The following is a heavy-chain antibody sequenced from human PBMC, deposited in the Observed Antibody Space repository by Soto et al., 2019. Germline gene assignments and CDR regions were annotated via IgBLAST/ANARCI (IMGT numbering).Heavy chain of an antibody. Sequence: QVQLQESGPGLVKPSGTLSLTCAVYGGSISSSNWWSWVRQPPGKGLEWIWEIYHSGSTNYYPSLKIRVTISVDKSKNQFSLKLSSVTAADTAVYYCERDSPRAVTRFDPWGQGTLVTVSS. CDR2: IYHSGST. D-gene: IGHD2-21*02. CDR3: ERDSPRAVTRFDP. CDR1: GGSISSSNW. J-gene: IGHJ5*02. V-gene: IGHV4-4*02.